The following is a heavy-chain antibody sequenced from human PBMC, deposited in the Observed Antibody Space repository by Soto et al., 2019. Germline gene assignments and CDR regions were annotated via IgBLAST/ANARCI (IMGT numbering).Heavy chain of an antibody. V-gene: IGHV3-7*03. CDR1: GFTFSSYW. J-gene: IGHJ4*02. CDR2: IKQDGSEK. D-gene: IGHD6-6*01. Sequence: EVQLVESGGGLVQPGGSLRLSCAASGFTFSSYWISWVRQAPGKGLEWVANIKQDGSEKYYVDSVKGRLTISRDNAKNSLYLQMNSLRAEDTAVYYCARGKEIAARFDYWGQGTLVTVSS. CDR3: ARGKEIAARFDY.